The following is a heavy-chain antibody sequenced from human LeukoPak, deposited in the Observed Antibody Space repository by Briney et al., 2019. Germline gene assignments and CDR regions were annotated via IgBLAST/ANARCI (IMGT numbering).Heavy chain of an antibody. J-gene: IGHJ5*02. V-gene: IGHV1-8*01. CDR1: GYTFTSHD. Sequence: ASVKVSCKASGYTFTSHDINWVRQATGQGLEWMGWMSPNSGDTGYAQKFQGRVTMTRDTSISTAYMELSRLRSDDTAVYYCARGTYYYDSSGYYYDTWGQGTLVTVSS. D-gene: IGHD3-22*01. CDR2: MSPNSGDT. CDR3: ARGTYYYDSSGYYYDT.